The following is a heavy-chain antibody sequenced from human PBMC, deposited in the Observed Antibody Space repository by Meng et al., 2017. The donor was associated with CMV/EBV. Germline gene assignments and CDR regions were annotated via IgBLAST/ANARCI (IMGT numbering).Heavy chain of an antibody. V-gene: IGHV1-2*02. CDR1: GYTFTDYY. CDR2: INPNSGGT. D-gene: IGHD2-2*01. J-gene: IGHJ1*01. Sequence: ASVNVSCKASGYTFTDYYMHWVRQAPGQGLEWMGWINPNSGGTNYAQKFQGRVTMTRDTSISTGYMELSRLGSDDTAVYYCARDMEPVVSDAPVVRKYFQHWGQGTLVTVSS. CDR3: ARDMEPVVSDAPVVRKYFQH.